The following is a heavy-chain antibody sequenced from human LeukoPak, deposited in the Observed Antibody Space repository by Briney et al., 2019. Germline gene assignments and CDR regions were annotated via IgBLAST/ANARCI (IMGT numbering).Heavy chain of an antibody. V-gene: IGHV3-23*01. CDR1: GFTFSSYA. J-gene: IGHJ4*02. Sequence: SGGSLRLSCVASGFTFSSYAMTWFRQAPGKGLEWVSSFSGGDGSPYHADSVKGRFTISRDNSKSTLYLQMNSLRAEDTAIYYCAKHGWLRSSGLWGDYWGQGALVTVSS. CDR2: FSGGDGSP. D-gene: IGHD5-12*01. CDR3: AKHGWLRSSGLWGDY.